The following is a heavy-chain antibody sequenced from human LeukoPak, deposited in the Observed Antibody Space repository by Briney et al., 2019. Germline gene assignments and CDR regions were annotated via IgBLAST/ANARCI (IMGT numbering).Heavy chain of an antibody. CDR2: IKQDGSEK. Sequence: GESLRLSCAASGFTLSSYWMTWVRQAPGKGLEWVANIKQDGSEKYYVDSVKGRFTISRDNAKNSLYLQMNSLRAEDTAVYYCARDNPQGYFDYWGQGTLVTVFS. V-gene: IGHV3-7*05. CDR3: ARDNPQGYFDY. D-gene: IGHD1-14*01. CDR1: GFTLSSYW. J-gene: IGHJ4*02.